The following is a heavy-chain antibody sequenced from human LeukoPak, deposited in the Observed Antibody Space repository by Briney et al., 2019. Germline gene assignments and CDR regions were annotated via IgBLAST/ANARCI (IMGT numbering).Heavy chain of an antibody. V-gene: IGHV4-34*01. CDR1: GGSFSSYY. CDR3: AREGGGYYAI. Sequence: PSETLSLTCAVYGGSFSSYYWGWIRQPPGKGLEWIGYIYYSGSSYYNPSLKSRLTISVDTSKNQFSLKLSSVTAADTAVYYCAREGGGYYAIWGQGTMVTVSS. D-gene: IGHD3-10*01. CDR2: IYYSGSS. J-gene: IGHJ3*02.